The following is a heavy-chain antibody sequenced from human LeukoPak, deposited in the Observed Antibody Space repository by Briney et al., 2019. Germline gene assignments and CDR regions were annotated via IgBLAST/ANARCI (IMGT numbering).Heavy chain of an antibody. CDR1: GFTFSSYA. CDR3: ARDPNGDYIGAFDF. J-gene: IGHJ3*01. Sequence: GGSLRLSCAASGFTFSSYAMSWVRQAPGKGLEWVSTIRANTEYADSVKGRFTISRDNSKKTLYLQMRSLRAEDTAIYYCARDPNGDYIGAFDFGGQGTLVTVSS. D-gene: IGHD4-17*01. V-gene: IGHV3-23*01. CDR2: IRANT.